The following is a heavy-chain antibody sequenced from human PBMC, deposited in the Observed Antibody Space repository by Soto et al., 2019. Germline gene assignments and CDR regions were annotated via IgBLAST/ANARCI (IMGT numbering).Heavy chain of an antibody. CDR3: ARWVATIQYFDY. D-gene: IGHD5-12*01. V-gene: IGHV4-39*01. CDR2: IYYDGTT. J-gene: IGHJ4*02. CDR1: GGSTSSGTHY. Sequence: SETLSLTCTVSGGSTSSGTHYWGWIRQPPEKGLEWIGNIYYDGTTYYNPSLKSRAIISVDTSKNQFSLKVSSVTAADTAVYYCARWVATIQYFDYWGQGTLVTVSS.